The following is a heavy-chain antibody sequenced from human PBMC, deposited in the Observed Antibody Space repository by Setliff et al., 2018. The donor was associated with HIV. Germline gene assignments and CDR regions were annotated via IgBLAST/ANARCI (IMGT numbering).Heavy chain of an antibody. J-gene: IGHJ3*02. D-gene: IGHD2-21*02. CDR1: DGSISSQY. CDR3: ARGQGCGGGCHYAFEM. Sequence: SETLSLTCTVSDGSISSQYWSWIRQPPGKGLEWIGSIYHSGNTYYMPSLQSRVTIPVDMSKNQFSLNLNSVTAADTAVYYCARGQGCGGGCHYAFEMWGQGTMVTVSS. V-gene: IGHV4-4*08. CDR2: IYHSGNT.